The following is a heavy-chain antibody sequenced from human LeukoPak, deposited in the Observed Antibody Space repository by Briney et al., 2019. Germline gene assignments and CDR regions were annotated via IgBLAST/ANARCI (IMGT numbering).Heavy chain of an antibody. CDR1: GGSISSSSYY. J-gene: IGHJ3*02. V-gene: IGHV4-39*07. CDR2: IYYSGST. D-gene: IGHD3-9*01. Sequence: SETLSLTCTVSGGSISSSSYYWGWIRQPPGKGLEWIGSIYYSGSTYYNPSLKSRVTISVDTSKNQFSLKLSSVTAADTAVYYCASDRVTTIFGLDAFDIWGQGTMVTVSS. CDR3: ASDRVTTIFGLDAFDI.